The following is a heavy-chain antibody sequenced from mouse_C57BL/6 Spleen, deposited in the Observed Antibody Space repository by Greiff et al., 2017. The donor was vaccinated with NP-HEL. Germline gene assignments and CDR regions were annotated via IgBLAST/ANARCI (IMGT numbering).Heavy chain of an antibody. CDR3: TYSNYVEAMDY. J-gene: IGHJ4*01. CDR2: IRLKSDNYAT. CDR1: GFTFSNYW. V-gene: IGHV6-3*01. Sequence: EVKVEESGGGLVQPGGSMKLSCVASGFTFSNYWMNWVRQSPEKGLEWVAQIRLKSDNYATHYAESVKGRFTISRDDSKSSVYLQMNNLRAEDTGIYYCTYSNYVEAMDYWGQGTSVTVSS. D-gene: IGHD2-5*01.